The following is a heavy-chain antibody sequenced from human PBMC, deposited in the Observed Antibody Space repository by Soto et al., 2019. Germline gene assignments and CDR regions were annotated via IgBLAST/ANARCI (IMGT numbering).Heavy chain of an antibody. J-gene: IGHJ3*02. CDR3: ATDSLLRYNWKVRAFDI. CDR1: GYTFTSYG. D-gene: IGHD1-20*01. CDR2: ISAYNGNT. V-gene: IGHV1-18*01. Sequence: ASVKVSCKASGYTFTSYGISWVRQAPGQGLEWMGWISAYNGNTNYAQKLQGRVTMTEDTSTDTAYMELSSLRSEDTAVYYCATDSLLRYNWKVRAFDIWGQGTMVTVSS.